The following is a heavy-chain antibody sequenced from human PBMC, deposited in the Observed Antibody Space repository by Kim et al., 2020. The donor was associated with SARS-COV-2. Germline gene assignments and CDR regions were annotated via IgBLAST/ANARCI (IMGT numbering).Heavy chain of an antibody. CDR3: ASRRVPGSSPLGGGMDV. V-gene: IGHV4-59*01. CDR2: IYYSGST. D-gene: IGHD3-16*01. J-gene: IGHJ6*01. Sequence: SETLSLTCTVSGGSISTYYWSWLRQPPGKGLEWIGYIYYSGSTNYNPSLKSRVTISADTSKSQFSLKLRSVTAADTAVYYCASRRVPGSSPLGGGMDVWG. CDR1: GGSISTYY.